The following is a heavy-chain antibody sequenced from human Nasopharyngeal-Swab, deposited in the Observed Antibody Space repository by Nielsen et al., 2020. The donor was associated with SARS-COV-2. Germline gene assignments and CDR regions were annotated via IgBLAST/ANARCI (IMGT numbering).Heavy chain of an antibody. D-gene: IGHD1-20*01. CDR2: INHSGSI. Sequence: ESLKISCAVYGGSFSGYYWSWIRQSPGKGLEWIGEINHSGSINYNLSLKSRVTISVETSKNQFSLKLSSVTAADTAVYYCARGRGITVTTPSPVFDYWGQGTLVTVSS. J-gene: IGHJ4*02. CDR3: ARGRGITVTTPSPVFDY. V-gene: IGHV4-34*01. CDR1: GGSFSGYY.